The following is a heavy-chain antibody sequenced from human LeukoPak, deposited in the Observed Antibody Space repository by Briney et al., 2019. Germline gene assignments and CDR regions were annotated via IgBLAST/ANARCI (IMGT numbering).Heavy chain of an antibody. Sequence: PSETLSLTCTVSGGSISGGGYYWSWIRQPPGKGLEWIGYIYHGGSTSYNPSLKSRVTMSIDRSKNQFSLNLSSVTAADTAVYYCARTKVVPAAGYFQHWGQGTLVTVSS. V-gene: IGHV4-30-2*01. CDR3: ARTKVVPAAGYFQH. D-gene: IGHD2-2*01. CDR1: GGSISGGGYY. CDR2: IYHGGST. J-gene: IGHJ1*01.